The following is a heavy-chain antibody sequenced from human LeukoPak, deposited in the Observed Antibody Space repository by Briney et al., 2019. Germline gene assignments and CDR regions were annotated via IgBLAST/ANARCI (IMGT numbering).Heavy chain of an antibody. CDR2: INHSGST. J-gene: IGHJ4*02. CDR1: GGSFSGYY. Sequence: PSETLSLTCAVYGGSFSGYYWSWLRQPPGKGLEWIGEINHSGSTNYNPSLKRRVTISVATSKNQFSLKLSSVTAADTAVYYCARAPVYYCSSTSCQRPPFYYWGQGTLVTVSS. CDR3: ARAPVYYCSSTSCQRPPFYY. V-gene: IGHV4-34*01. D-gene: IGHD2-2*01.